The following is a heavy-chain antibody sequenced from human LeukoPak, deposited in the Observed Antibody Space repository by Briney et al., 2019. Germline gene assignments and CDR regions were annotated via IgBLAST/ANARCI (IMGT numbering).Heavy chain of an antibody. CDR3: ARQGRGGTTGYYYYMDV. V-gene: IGHV4-4*09. J-gene: IGHJ6*03. CDR1: GGSISSYY. CDR2: IYTSGST. D-gene: IGHD1-1*01. Sequence: SETLSLTCTVSGGSISSYYWSWIRQPPGKGLEWIGYIYTSGSTNYNPSLKSRVTISVDTSKNQSSLKLSSVTAADTAVYYCARQGRGGTTGYYYYMDVWGKGTTVTVSS.